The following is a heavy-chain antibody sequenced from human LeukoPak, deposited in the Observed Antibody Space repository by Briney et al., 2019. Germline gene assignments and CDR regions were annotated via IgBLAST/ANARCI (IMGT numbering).Heavy chain of an antibody. V-gene: IGHV1-8*01. CDR1: GYTFTSYD. J-gene: IGHJ4*02. CDR3: FIAVAGRYFDY. Sequence: ASVKVSCKASGYTFTSYDINWVRQATGQGLEWMGWMNPNSGSTGYAQKFQGRVTMTRNTSISTAYMELSSLRSEDTAVYYCFIAVAGRYFDYWGQGTLVTVSS. D-gene: IGHD6-19*01. CDR2: MNPNSGST.